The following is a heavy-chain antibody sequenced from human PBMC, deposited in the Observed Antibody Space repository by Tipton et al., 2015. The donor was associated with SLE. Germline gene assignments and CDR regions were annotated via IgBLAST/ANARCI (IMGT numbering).Heavy chain of an antibody. CDR2: IYYSGST. V-gene: IGHV4-59*01. Sequence: TLSLTCTVSGGSISSYYWSWIRQPPGKGMEWIGYIYYSGSTNYKPSLKSRVTISVDTSKNQFSLKLSSVTAADTAVYYCARDLEAFDIWGQGTMVTVSS. CDR3: ARDLEAFDI. J-gene: IGHJ3*02. D-gene: IGHD1-1*01. CDR1: GGSISSYY.